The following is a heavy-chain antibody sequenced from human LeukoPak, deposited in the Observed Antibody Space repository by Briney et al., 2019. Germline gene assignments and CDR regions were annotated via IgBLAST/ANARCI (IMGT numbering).Heavy chain of an antibody. J-gene: IGHJ4*02. V-gene: IGHV3-7*01. CDR3: TRDFVF. Sequence: QPGGSLRLSCAASGFAFSTYWMDWVRQAPGKGLEWVGNINQDGSVKHYVDSVRGRFTISRDNARNSVYLQMSALSVEDAGVYYCTRDFVFWGQGSLVTASS. D-gene: IGHD3-3*01. CDR1: GFAFSTYW. CDR2: INQDGSVK.